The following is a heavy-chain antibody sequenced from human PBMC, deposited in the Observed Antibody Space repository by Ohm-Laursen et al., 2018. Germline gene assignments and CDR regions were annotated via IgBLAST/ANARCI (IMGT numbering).Heavy chain of an antibody. J-gene: IGHJ6*02. Sequence: RSLRLSCAASGFTFSSYGMHWVRQAPGKGLEWVAVISHDGSNKNYADSVKGRFTISRDNSKNTLYLQMNSLRAEDTAVYYCAKDGVYWEPKKRAGYYYYNGMDVWGQGTTVTVSS. D-gene: IGHD1-26*01. CDR2: ISHDGSNK. CDR3: AKDGVYWEPKKRAGYYYYNGMDV. CDR1: GFTFSSYG. V-gene: IGHV3-30*18.